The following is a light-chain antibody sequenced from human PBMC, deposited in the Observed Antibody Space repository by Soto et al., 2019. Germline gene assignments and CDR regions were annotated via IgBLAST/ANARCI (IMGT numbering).Light chain of an antibody. CDR2: WGS. J-gene: IGKJ3*01. Sequence: DIVMTQSPLSLPVTPGEPASISCRSSQSLLHSNGYTYLDWYLQKPGQSPQLLIYWGSNRASGVPDRFSGSGSGTDFTLKISRVEAEDVGVYYCMQALQTPLTFGPGTKVDIX. CDR3: MQALQTPLT. V-gene: IGKV2-28*01. CDR1: QSLLHSNGYTY.